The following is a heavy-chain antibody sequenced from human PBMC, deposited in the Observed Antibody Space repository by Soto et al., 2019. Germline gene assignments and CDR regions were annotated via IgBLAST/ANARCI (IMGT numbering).Heavy chain of an antibody. CDR2: VYYSGST. J-gene: IGHJ4*02. D-gene: IGHD5-12*01. V-gene: IGHV4-59*08. Sequence: SETLSLTCTVSGGSISSYYWSWFRQPPGKGLEWIASVYYSGSTNYNPSLMSRVTISVDTSKNQFSLKLSSVTAADSAVYFCARHSNDYRKCFDYWGQGSLVTVSS. CDR3: ARHSNDYRKCFDY. CDR1: GGSISSYY.